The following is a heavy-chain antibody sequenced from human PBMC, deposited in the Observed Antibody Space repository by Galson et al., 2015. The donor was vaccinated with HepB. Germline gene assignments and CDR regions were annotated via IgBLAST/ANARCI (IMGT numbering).Heavy chain of an antibody. V-gene: IGHV3-21*01. CDR1: GFTFSSYS. Sequence: SLRLSCAASGFTFSSYSMNWVRQAPGKGLEWVSSISSSSSYIYYADSVKGRFTISRDNAKNSLYLQMNSLRAEDTAVYYCARDPVVSTVIDYFDYWGQGTLVTVSS. CDR2: ISSSSSYI. D-gene: IGHD4-11*01. CDR3: ARDPVVSTVIDYFDY. J-gene: IGHJ4*02.